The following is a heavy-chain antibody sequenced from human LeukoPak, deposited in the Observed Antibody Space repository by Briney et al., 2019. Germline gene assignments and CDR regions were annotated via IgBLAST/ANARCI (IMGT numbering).Heavy chain of an antibody. Sequence: PGGSLRLSCAASGFTFSSYWMHWVRQVPGKGLVRVSRINSDGTSTTYADSVKGRFTISRDNAKNTLYLQMNSLRAEDTAVYYCARGASGYSYGWGQGTLVTVSS. J-gene: IGHJ4*02. CDR2: INSDGTST. D-gene: IGHD5-18*01. V-gene: IGHV3-74*01. CDR3: ARGASGYSYG. CDR1: GFTFSSYW.